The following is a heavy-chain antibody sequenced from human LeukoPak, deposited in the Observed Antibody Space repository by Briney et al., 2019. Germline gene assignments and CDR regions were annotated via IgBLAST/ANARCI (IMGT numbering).Heavy chain of an antibody. CDR3: ARGSYSSGRYQIVAFDI. CDR1: GYTFTGYY. V-gene: IGHV1-2*04. Sequence: ASVKVSCKASGYTFTGYYMHWVRQAPGQGLEWMGWINPNSGGTNYAQKFQGWVTMTRDAPISTAYMELSRLRSDDTAVYYCARGSYSSGRYQIVAFDIWGQGTMVTVSS. CDR2: INPNSGGT. J-gene: IGHJ3*02. D-gene: IGHD6-19*01.